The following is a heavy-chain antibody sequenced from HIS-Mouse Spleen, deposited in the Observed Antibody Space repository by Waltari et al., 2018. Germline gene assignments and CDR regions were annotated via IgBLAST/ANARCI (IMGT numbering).Heavy chain of an antibody. Sequence: EVQLVESGGGLVQPGGSLRLSCAASGFTFSSYWMSWVRQAPGKGLEWGGNIKQDGSEKYYVESVKGRFTISRDNAKNSLYLQMNSLRAEDTAVYYCARDRLAARYYYYGMDVWGQGTTVTVSS. CDR1: GFTFSSYW. J-gene: IGHJ6*02. D-gene: IGHD6-6*01. CDR3: ARDRLAARYYYYGMDV. V-gene: IGHV3-7*01. CDR2: IKQDGSEK.